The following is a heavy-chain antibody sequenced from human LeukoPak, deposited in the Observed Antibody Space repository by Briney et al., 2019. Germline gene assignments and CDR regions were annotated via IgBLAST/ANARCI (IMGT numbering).Heavy chain of an antibody. Sequence: GGSMRLYCAGYAFTFSDYSMNWVRQATGKGLECISFIFSTSSKIYYADSVKGRFTISRDNDQNSLFLQMNSLRREDTALYYCARLGRGTDSPLWASDIWGQGTMVTVSS. CDR2: IFSTSSKI. CDR1: AFTFSDYS. CDR3: ARLGRGTDSPLWASDI. V-gene: IGHV3-48*01. D-gene: IGHD2-8*02. J-gene: IGHJ3*02.